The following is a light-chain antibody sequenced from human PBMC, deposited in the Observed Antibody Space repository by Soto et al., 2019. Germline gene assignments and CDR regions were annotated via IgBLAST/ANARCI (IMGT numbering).Light chain of an antibody. J-gene: IGLJ1*01. CDR1: STDIGGYNH. Sequence: QSALTQPASVSGSPGQSITISCAGTSTDIGGYNHVSWYQQHPGKAPKVMLYEVTNRPSGVSNRFSGSKSGNTASLTISGLQAEDEADYYSASFSISSTLYVFGSGTKVTVL. CDR3: ASFSISSTLYV. CDR2: EVT. V-gene: IGLV2-14*01.